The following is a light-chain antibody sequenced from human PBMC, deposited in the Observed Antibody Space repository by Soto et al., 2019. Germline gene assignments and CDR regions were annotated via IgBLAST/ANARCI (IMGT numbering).Light chain of an antibody. J-gene: IGKJ1*01. Sequence: EIVLTQSPGTLSLSPGERATLSCRASQSVSSSYLGWYQQKPGQAPRLLIYGASSRATGIPDRFSGSGSGTDLTLSISRLEPEDFAVYYCQWYGLSPRTFGQGTRVEIK. CDR1: QSVSSSY. V-gene: IGKV3-20*01. CDR3: QWYGLSPRT. CDR2: GAS.